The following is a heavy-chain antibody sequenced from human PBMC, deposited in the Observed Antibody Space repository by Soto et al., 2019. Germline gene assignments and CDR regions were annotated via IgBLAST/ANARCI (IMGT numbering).Heavy chain of an antibody. CDR3: ARSGLPDPVVVVGHTPFDP. J-gene: IGHJ5*02. D-gene: IGHD2-15*01. V-gene: IGHV1-18*01. Sequence: ASVKVSCKASGYTFTNYDINWVRQAPGQGLEWMGWISAYNGDTNYAQKLQGRVTMTTDTSTSTAYMELRSLRSDDTAVYYCARSGLPDPVVVVGHTPFDPWGQGTLVSVSS. CDR2: ISAYNGDT. CDR1: GYTFTNYD.